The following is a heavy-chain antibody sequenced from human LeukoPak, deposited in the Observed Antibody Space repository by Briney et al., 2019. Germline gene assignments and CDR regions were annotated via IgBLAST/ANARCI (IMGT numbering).Heavy chain of an antibody. V-gene: IGHV4-59*08. CDR2: IYYSGST. J-gene: IGHJ5*02. CDR1: GGSISSYY. CDR3: ARHSGYDHNWFDP. D-gene: IGHD5-12*01. Sequence: SETLSLTCTVSGGSISSYYWSWIRQPPGKGLELIGYIYYSGSTNYNPSLKSRVTISVDTSKNQFSLKLSSVTAADTAVYYCARHSGYDHNWFDPWGQGTLVTVSS.